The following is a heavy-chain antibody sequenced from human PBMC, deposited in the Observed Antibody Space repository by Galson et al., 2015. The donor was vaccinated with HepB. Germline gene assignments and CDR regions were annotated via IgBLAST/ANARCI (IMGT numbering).Heavy chain of an antibody. CDR1: GFTFNSHW. J-gene: IGHJ4*02. CDR3: VKGGVDY. CDR2: IRSDGRGT. Sequence: SLRLSCAASGFTFNSHWMHWVRQTPGKGLVWVSFIRSDGRGTNYADSVKGRFTISRDNTRNTLYLQMNSLRAEDTAVYYCVKGGVDYWGQGTLVTVSS. V-gene: IGHV3-74*01.